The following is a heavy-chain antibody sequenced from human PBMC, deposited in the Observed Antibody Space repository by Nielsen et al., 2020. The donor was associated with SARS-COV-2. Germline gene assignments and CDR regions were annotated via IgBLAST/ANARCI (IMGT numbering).Heavy chain of an antibody. J-gene: IGHJ4*02. CDR2: ISYDGSNK. CDR3: TKGAQLGDY. V-gene: IGHV3-30*02. D-gene: IGHD6-13*01. CDR1: GFTFSSYG. Sequence: GESLKISCAASGFTFSSYGMHWVRQAPGKGLEWVAVISYDGSNKYYADSVKGRFTITRDNSKNTLYLQMNSLRVEDTAIYYCTKGAQLGDYWGQGTLVTVSS.